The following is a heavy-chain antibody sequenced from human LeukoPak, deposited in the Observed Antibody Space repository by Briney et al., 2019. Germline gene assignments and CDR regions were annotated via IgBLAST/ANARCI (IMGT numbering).Heavy chain of an antibody. CDR2: IRYDGSNK. J-gene: IGHJ6*03. Sequence: GGSLRLSCAASGFTFSSYGMHWVRQAPGKGLEWVAFIRYDGSNKYYADSVKGRFTISRDNSKNALYLQMNSLRAEDTAVYYCAKDQGFPRGSYYYYYMDVWGKGTTVTVSS. CDR3: AKDQGFPRGSYYYYYMDV. CDR1: GFTFSSYG. D-gene: IGHD6-25*01. V-gene: IGHV3-30*02.